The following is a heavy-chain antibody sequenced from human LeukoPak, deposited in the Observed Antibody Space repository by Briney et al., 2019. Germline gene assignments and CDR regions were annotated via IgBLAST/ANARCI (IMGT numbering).Heavy chain of an antibody. CDR1: GGSISSHS. J-gene: IGHJ3*02. Sequence: SETLSLTCTVSGGSISSHSWSWIRLPAGKGLEWIGRIYSSGSTNSNPSLKSRVTMSVDTSKNQFYLTLSSVTAADAAVYYCVRGLYDSTTYRAFHIWGQGTMVTVSS. V-gene: IGHV4-4*07. CDR3: VRGLYDSTTYRAFHI. D-gene: IGHD2/OR15-2a*01. CDR2: IYSSGST.